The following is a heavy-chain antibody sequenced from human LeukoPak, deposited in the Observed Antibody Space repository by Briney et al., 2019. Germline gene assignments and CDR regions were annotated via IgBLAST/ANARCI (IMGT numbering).Heavy chain of an antibody. CDR2: IKKDGSEK. V-gene: IGHV3-7*01. J-gene: IGHJ6*02. CDR1: EFTFSSYW. Sequence: GGSLRLSCAASEFTFSSYWMSWVRQAPGKGLEWVANIKKDGSEKYYVDSMKGRFTISRDNAKNSLYLQMNSLRAEDTAVYYCTRVSGVYYYNYGMDVWGQGTTVTVSS. D-gene: IGHD6-25*01. CDR3: TRVSGVYYYNYGMDV.